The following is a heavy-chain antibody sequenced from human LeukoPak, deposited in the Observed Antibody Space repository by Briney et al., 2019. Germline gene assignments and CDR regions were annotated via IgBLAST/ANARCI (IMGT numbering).Heavy chain of an antibody. CDR2: IIPIFGTA. D-gene: IGHD6-6*01. CDR1: GGTFSSYA. V-gene: IGHV1-69*05. CDR3: AREASV. Sequence: GASVKVSCKASGGTFSSYAISWVRQAPGQGLEWMGGIIPIFGTANYAQKFQGRVTMSRDTSTSTVYMELSSLRSEDTAVYYCAREASVWGQGTLVTVSS. J-gene: IGHJ4*02.